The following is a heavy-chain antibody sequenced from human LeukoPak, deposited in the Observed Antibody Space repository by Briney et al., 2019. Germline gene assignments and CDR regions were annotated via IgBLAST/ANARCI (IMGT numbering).Heavy chain of an antibody. J-gene: IGHJ4*02. CDR2: INHSGST. V-gene: IGHV4-34*01. Sequence: SETLSLTCAVYGGSFSGYYWSWIRQPPGKGLEWIGEINHSGSTNYNPSLKSRVTISVDTSKNQFSLKLSSVTAADTAMYYCARAVGTSRNFFDYWGQGTLVTVSS. CDR3: ARAVGTSRNFFDY. CDR1: GGSFSGYY. D-gene: IGHD4-23*01.